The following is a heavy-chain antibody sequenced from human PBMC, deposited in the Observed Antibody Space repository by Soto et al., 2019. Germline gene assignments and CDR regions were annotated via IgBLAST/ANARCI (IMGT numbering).Heavy chain of an antibody. CDR3: ARVGWGYQIAVAGQFDY. CDR1: GGSISSGGYY. V-gene: IGHV4-31*01. J-gene: IGHJ4*02. CDR2: IYYSGST. D-gene: IGHD6-19*01. Sequence: QVQLQESGPGLVKPSQTLSLTCTVSGGSISSGGYYWSWIRQHPGKGLEWIGYIYYSGSTYYNPSLKSQVTISVDTSKNQFSLKLSSVTAADTAVYYCARVGWGYQIAVAGQFDYWGQGTLVTVSS.